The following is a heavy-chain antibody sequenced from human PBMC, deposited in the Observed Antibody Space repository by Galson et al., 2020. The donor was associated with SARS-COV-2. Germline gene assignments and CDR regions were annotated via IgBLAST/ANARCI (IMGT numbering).Heavy chain of an antibody. D-gene: IGHD3-22*01. V-gene: IGHV4-31*03. CDR1: GGSISSGGYY. J-gene: IGHJ3*02. Sequence: SETLSLTCTVSGGSISSGGYYWSWIRQHPGKGLEWIGYIYYSGSTYYNPSLKSRVTISVDTSKNQFSLKLSSVTAADTAVYYCARARPQTMIVVVIIDACDIWGQGTMVTVSS. CDR2: IYYSGST. CDR3: ARARPQTMIVVVIIDACDI.